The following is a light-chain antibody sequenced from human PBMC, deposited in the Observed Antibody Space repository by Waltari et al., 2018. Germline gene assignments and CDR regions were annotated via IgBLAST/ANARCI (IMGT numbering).Light chain of an antibody. CDR1: QNILHSSNHNIY. Sequence: IVMTQSLDSRTVSLAERATINCMSRQNILHSSNHNIYLTWYQQQPGQPPKLLIYWASTRESGVPDRFSGSGSGTDFTLTISSLHAEDVAVYYCQQYYSTPALTFGGGTKVEIK. J-gene: IGKJ4*01. CDR2: WAS. V-gene: IGKV4-1*01. CDR3: QQYYSTPALT.